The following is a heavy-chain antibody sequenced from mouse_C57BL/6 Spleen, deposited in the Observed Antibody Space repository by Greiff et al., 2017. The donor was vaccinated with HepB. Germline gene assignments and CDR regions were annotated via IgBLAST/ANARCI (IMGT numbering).Heavy chain of an antibody. J-gene: IGHJ4*01. CDR1: GFNIKDDY. CDR2: IDPENGDT. Sequence: EVQLQQSGAELVRPGASVKLSCTASGFNIKDDYMHWVKQRPEQGLEWIGWIDPENGDTEYASKFQGKATITADTSSNTAYLQLSSLTSEDTAVYYCADSSGYYAMDYWGQGTSVTVSS. CDR3: ADSSGYYAMDY. D-gene: IGHD3-2*02. V-gene: IGHV14-4*01.